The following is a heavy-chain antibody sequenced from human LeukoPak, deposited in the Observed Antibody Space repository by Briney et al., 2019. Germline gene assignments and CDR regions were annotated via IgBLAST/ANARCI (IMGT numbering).Heavy chain of an antibody. J-gene: IGHJ4*02. CDR2: IRYDGSNK. CDR3: AKGPEYQLLWRGGADY. Sequence: GGSLRLSCAASGFTFSTYAMHWVRQAPGKGLEWVAFIRYDGSNKYYADSVKGRFTISRDNSKNTLYLQMNSLRAEDTAVYYCAKGPEYQLLWRGGADYWGQGTLVTVSS. V-gene: IGHV3-30*02. D-gene: IGHD2-2*01. CDR1: GFTFSTYA.